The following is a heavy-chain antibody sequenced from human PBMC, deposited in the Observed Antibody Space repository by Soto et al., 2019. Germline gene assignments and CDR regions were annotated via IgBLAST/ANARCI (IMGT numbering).Heavy chain of an antibody. CDR1: GFTFSSYA. V-gene: IGHV3-23*01. CDR2: ISGSGGST. D-gene: IGHD3-10*01. Sequence: GGSLRLSCAASGFTFSSYAMSWVRQAPGRGLEWVSAISGSGGSTYYADSVKGRFTISRDNSKNTLYLQMNSLRAEDTAVYYCARGDYYYYYGMDVWGQGTTVTVSS. CDR3: ARGDYYYYYGMDV. J-gene: IGHJ6*02.